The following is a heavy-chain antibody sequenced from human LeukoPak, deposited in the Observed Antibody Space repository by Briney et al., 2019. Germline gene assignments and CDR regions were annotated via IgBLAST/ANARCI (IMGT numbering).Heavy chain of an antibody. Sequence: ASVRVSRKASGYTFTSYDINWVRQATGQGLEWMGWMNPNSGNTDSAQKFQGRVTMTRNTSISTAYMELSSLRSEDTAVYYCARGLNNYGSGCDFDYWGQGTLVTVSS. CDR2: MNPNSGNT. CDR1: GYTFTSYD. V-gene: IGHV1-8*01. J-gene: IGHJ4*02. D-gene: IGHD3-10*01. CDR3: ARGLNNYGSGCDFDY.